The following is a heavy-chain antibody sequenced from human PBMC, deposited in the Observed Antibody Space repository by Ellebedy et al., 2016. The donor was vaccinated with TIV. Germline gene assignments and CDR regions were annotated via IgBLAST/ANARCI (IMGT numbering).Heavy chain of an antibody. Sequence: SETLSLTXAVYGGSFSGYYWSWIRQPPGKGLEWIGEINHSGSTNYNPSLKSRVTIPVDTSKNQFSLKLSSVTAADTAVYYCARGTGGDGYNLDAFDIWGQGTMVTVSS. V-gene: IGHV4-34*01. CDR3: ARGTGGDGYNLDAFDI. CDR1: GGSFSGYY. J-gene: IGHJ3*02. D-gene: IGHD5-24*01. CDR2: INHSGST.